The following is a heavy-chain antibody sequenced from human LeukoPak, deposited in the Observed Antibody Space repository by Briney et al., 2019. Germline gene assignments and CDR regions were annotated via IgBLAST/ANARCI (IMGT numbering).Heavy chain of an antibody. V-gene: IGHV3-21*01. CDR2: ISSSSSYI. CDR3: AADYGGNSVFDY. CDR1: GFTFSSYS. J-gene: IGHJ4*02. Sequence: PGGSLRLSCAASGFTFSSYSMNWVRQAPGKRLEWVSSISSSSSYIYYADSVKGRFTISRDNAKNSLYLQMNSLRAEDTAVYYCAADYGGNSVFDYWGQGTLVTVSS. D-gene: IGHD4-23*01.